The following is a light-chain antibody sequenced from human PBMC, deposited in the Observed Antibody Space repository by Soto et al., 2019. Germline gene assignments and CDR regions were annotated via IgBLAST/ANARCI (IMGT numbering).Light chain of an antibody. CDR2: AAS. Sequence: DIQMTQSPSSVSASVGDRVTITCRASQAVSDNLAWYQQKPGKAPKLLIFAASSLQSGVPSRFSGSGSGTDFTLTISSLQPEVFATYYCQQTNSFPPFTFGPGTTVDIK. CDR1: QAVSDN. V-gene: IGKV1-12*01. CDR3: QQTNSFPPFT. J-gene: IGKJ3*01.